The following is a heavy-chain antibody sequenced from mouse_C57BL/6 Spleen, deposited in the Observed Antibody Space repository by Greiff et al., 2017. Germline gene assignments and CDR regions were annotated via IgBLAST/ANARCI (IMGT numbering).Heavy chain of an antibody. CDR2: IDPSDSYT. V-gene: IGHV1-69*01. D-gene: IGHD1-1*01. CDR3: ARGDYYGSSTLAY. J-gene: IGHJ3*01. Sequence: QVHVKQPGAELVMPGASVKLSCKASGYTFTSYWMHWGKQRPGQGLEWIGEIDPSDSYTNYNQKFKGKSTLTVDKSSSTAYMQLSSLTSEDSAVYYCARGDYYGSSTLAYWGQGTLATVSA. CDR1: GYTFTSYW.